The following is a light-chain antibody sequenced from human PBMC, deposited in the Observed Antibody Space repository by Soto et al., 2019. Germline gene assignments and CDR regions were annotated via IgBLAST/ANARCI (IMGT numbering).Light chain of an antibody. CDR1: SSDVGGYNY. CDR3: SSYTTSNTRQIV. J-gene: IGLJ1*01. Sequence: QSVLTQPASVSGSPGQSITISCTGTSSDVGGYNYVSWYQHHPGKAPKLMIFDVSNRPSGVSNRFSGFKSGNTASLTTSGLQPEDEADYYCSSYTTSNTRQIVFGTGTKVTVL. V-gene: IGLV2-14*03. CDR2: DVS.